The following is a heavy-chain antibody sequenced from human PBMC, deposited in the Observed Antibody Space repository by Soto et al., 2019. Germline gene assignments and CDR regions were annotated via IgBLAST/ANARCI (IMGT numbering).Heavy chain of an antibody. CDR3: ARREQWLENFDY. CDR1: GYTFTGYY. CDR2: INPNSGDT. J-gene: IGHJ4*02. Sequence: QVQLVQSGAEVKKPGASVKVSCKTSGYTFTGYYIHWIRQAPGQGLEWMGWINPNSGDTNYSQDFQGRVTMTSDTSFTTAYMELTRLRSDGTAVYYCARREQWLENFDYWGQGTLVTVSS. D-gene: IGHD6-19*01. V-gene: IGHV1-2*02.